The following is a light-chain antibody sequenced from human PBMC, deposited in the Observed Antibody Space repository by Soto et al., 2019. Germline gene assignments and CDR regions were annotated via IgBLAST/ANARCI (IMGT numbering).Light chain of an antibody. CDR2: GNI. CDR3: QSYDSTLSARYV. Sequence: QSVLTQPPSASGTPGQRVTISCSGSSSNIGAGYDVHWYQQRPGTAPKLLIFGNINRPSGVPDRFSGSKSGTSASLAITGLQAEDEGDYYCQSYDSTLSARYVFGTGTNVTVL. J-gene: IGLJ1*01. CDR1: SSNIGAGYD. V-gene: IGLV1-40*01.